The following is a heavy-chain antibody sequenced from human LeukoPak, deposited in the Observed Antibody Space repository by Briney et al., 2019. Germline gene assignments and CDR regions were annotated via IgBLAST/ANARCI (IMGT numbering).Heavy chain of an antibody. Sequence: ASVKVSCKASGYTFTGYYMHWVRQAPGQGLEWMGWNNPNSGGTNYAQKFQGRVTMTRDTSISTAYMELSRLRSDDTAVYYCARDLRFLEWLPEYFQHWGQGTLVTVSS. CDR1: GYTFTGYY. J-gene: IGHJ1*01. CDR3: ARDLRFLEWLPEYFQH. V-gene: IGHV1-2*02. D-gene: IGHD3-3*01. CDR2: NNPNSGGT.